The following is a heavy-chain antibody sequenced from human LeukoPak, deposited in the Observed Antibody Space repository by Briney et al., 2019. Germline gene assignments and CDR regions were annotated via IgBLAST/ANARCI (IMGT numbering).Heavy chain of an antibody. J-gene: IGHJ3*02. D-gene: IGHD3-16*01. CDR1: GGSFSGYY. V-gene: IGHV4-34*01. CDR3: ARALLIGWRAAFDI. CDR2: INHSGST. Sequence: SETLSLTCAVYGGSFSGYYWSWIRQPPGKGLEWIGEINHSGSTNYNPSLKSRVTILRDMSTNQFSLQLTSATAADTSIYYCARALLIGWRAAFDIWGPGTMVTVSS.